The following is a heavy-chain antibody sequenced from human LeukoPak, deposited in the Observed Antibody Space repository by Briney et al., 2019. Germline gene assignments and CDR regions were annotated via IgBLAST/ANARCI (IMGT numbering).Heavy chain of an antibody. CDR1: GYTFTSYD. Sequence: ASVKVSCKASGYTFTSYDINWVRQATGQGLEWMGWISAYNGNTNYAQKLQGRVTMTTDTSTSTAYMELRSLRSDDTAVYYCARVRQDDILTGYPYYFDYWGQGTLVTVSS. V-gene: IGHV1-18*01. CDR3: ARVRQDDILTGYPYYFDY. D-gene: IGHD3-9*01. J-gene: IGHJ4*02. CDR2: ISAYNGNT.